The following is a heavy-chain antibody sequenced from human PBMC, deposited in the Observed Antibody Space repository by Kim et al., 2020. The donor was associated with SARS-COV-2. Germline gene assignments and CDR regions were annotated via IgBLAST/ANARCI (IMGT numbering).Heavy chain of an antibody. J-gene: IGHJ4*02. CDR1: GFTFSSYS. V-gene: IGHV3-21*01. CDR2: ISSSSSYI. CDR3: ARDFGGHIVVVTAIAY. D-gene: IGHD2-21*02. Sequence: GGSLRLSCAASGFTFSSYSMNWVRQAPGKGLEWVSSISSSSSYIYYADSVKGRFTISRDNAKNSLYLQMNSLRAEDTAVYYCARDFGGHIVVVTAIAYWGQGTLVTVSS.